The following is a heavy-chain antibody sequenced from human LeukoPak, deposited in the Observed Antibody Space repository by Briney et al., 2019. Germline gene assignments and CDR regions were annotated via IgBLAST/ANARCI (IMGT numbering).Heavy chain of an antibody. CDR2: ISHTGTT. CDR3: AREANYYGSGSYFEGTFDY. D-gene: IGHD3-10*01. J-gene: IGHJ4*02. CDR1: GVSITTYY. V-gene: IGHV4-59*13. Sequence: PSETLSLTCKVSGVSITTYYWSWIRQSSGKGLEWIGYISHTGTTDYNPSLKSRVTFSVDTSKNEFSLKLTSVTAADTAVYYCAREANYYGSGSYFEGTFDYWGQGSLVTVSS.